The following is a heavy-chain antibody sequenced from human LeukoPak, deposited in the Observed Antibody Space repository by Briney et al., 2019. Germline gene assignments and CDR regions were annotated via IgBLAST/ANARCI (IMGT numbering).Heavy chain of an antibody. J-gene: IGHJ6*03. CDR3: ARLGHCGETNCYSDFYYMDV. CDR1: GGTFSSYA. Sequence: SVKVSCKASGGTFSSYAISWVRQAPRQGLEWVGGIIPIFGTANYAQKFQGRVTITADESTATACMELSSLTSEDTAIYFCARLGHCGETNCYSDFYYMDVWGKGTTVIVSS. D-gene: IGHD2-21*01. V-gene: IGHV1-69*13. CDR2: IIPIFGTA.